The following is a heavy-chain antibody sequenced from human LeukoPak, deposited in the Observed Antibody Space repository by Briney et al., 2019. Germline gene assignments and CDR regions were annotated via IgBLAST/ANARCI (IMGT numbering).Heavy chain of an antibody. CDR2: IYYSGNT. CDR3: ARQIIRGQYLIHFDY. V-gene: IGHV4-59*08. J-gene: IGHJ4*02. CDR1: DDSISNYY. Sequence: SETLSLTCTVSDDSISNYYWSWIRQPPGKGLEWIGYIYYSGNTYYNPSLKSRVTISVDTSKSRFSLRLNSVTAADTAVYYCARQIIRGQYLIHFDYWSQGALVTVSS. D-gene: IGHD1-26*01.